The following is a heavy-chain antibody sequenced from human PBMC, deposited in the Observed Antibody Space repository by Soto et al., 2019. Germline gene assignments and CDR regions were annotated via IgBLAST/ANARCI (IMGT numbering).Heavy chain of an antibody. Sequence: GGSLRLSCAASGFTFSIYEMNWVRQAPGKGLEWISYISSSGDTIYYADSVKGRFTISRDNAKHSLYLQMNSLRAEDTTLYYCERGGGWYRGAFDIWGQGTMVTVSS. J-gene: IGHJ3*02. D-gene: IGHD6-19*01. V-gene: IGHV3-48*03. CDR1: GFTFSIYE. CDR3: ERGGGWYRGAFDI. CDR2: ISSSGDTI.